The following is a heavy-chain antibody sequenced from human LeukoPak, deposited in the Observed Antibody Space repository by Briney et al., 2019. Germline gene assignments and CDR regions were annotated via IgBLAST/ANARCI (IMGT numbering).Heavy chain of an antibody. D-gene: IGHD2-2*03. V-gene: IGHV1-18*01. CDR1: GYTFTSYG. J-gene: IGHJ4*02. Sequence: ASVKVSCKASGYTFTSYGISWVRQAPGQGLEWMGWISAYNGNTNYAQKLQGRVTMTTDTSTSTAYMELRSLRSDDTAVYYCARGGYCSSTSCQALDNFDYWGQGTLVTVSS. CDR2: ISAYNGNT. CDR3: ARGGYCSSTSCQALDNFDY.